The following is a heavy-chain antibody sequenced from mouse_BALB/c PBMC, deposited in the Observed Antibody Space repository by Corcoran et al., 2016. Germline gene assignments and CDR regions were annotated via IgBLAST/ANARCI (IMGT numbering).Heavy chain of an antibody. CDR1: GFNIKDTY. V-gene: IGHV14-3*02. D-gene: IGHD2-14*01. CDR3: ARSYYRDDWYFDV. J-gene: IGHJ1*01. CDR2: IAPANGNT. Sequence: EVQLQQSGAELVKPGASVTLSCTASGFNIKDTYMHWVKQRPEQGLEWIGRIAPANGNTKYDPKFQGKATITADTSSNTAYLQLSSLTSEDTAVDDCARSYYRDDWYFDVWGAGTTVTVSS.